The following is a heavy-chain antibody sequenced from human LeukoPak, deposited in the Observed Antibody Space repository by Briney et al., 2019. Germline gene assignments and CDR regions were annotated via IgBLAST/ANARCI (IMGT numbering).Heavy chain of an antibody. CDR3: ARVPGPMAPRDYYMDV. J-gene: IGHJ6*03. CDR1: GGSFSGYY. V-gene: IGHV4-34*01. CDR2: INHSGST. D-gene: IGHD3-10*01. Sequence: PSETLSLTCAVYGGSFSGYYWSWIRQPPGKGLEWIGEINHSGSTNYNPSLKSRVTISVDTSKNQFPLKLSSVTAADTAVYYCARVPGPMAPRDYYMDVWGKGTTVTVSS.